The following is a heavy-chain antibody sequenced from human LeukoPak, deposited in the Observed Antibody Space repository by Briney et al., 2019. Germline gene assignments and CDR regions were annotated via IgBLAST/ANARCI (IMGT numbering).Heavy chain of an antibody. CDR3: ARGARDYYYYYMDV. D-gene: IGHD6-6*01. CDR1: GFTFDDYG. V-gene: IGHV3-20*01. Sequence: PGGSLRLSCAASGFTFDDYGMSWVRQAPGKGLEWVSGINWNGGSTGYADSVKGRFTISRDNAKNSLYLQMNSLRAEDTALYHCARGARDYYYYYMDVWGKGTTVTVSS. J-gene: IGHJ6*03. CDR2: INWNGGST.